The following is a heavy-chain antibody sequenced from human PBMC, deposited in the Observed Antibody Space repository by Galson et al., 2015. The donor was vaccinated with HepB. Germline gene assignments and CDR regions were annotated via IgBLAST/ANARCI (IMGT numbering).Heavy chain of an antibody. V-gene: IGHV3-72*01. CDR3: ARSEVTTVVTDFDS. CDR2: SRNRASGYGT. Sequence: SLRLSCAVSGFSFNDHYVDWVRQAPGKGLEWVGRSRNRASGYGTAYAVSVRGSFTVSRGDSKNSVFLQMNRLRREDTAVYYCARSEVTTVVTDFDSWGQGTLVTVSP. J-gene: IGHJ4*02. D-gene: IGHD4-23*01. CDR1: GFSFNDHY.